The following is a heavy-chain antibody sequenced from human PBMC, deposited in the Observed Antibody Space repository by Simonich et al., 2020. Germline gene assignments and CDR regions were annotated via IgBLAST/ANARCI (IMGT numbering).Heavy chain of an antibody. CDR2: SSAYNGNT. V-gene: IGHV1-18*01. J-gene: IGHJ4*02. Sequence: QVQLVQSGAEVKKPGASVKVSCKASGYTFTSYGISWVRKAPGQGLEWMGWSSAYNGNTTYSQKLQGRVTMTTDTSTSTHYMELRSLSSDDTAVYDCARAARWTWWYYYFDYWGQGTLVTVSS. CDR3: ARAARWTWWYYYFDY. CDR1: GYTFTSYG. D-gene: IGHD2-15*01.